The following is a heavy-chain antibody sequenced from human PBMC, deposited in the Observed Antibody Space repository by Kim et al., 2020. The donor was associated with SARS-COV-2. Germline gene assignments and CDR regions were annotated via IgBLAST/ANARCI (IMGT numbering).Heavy chain of an antibody. CDR2: IRSKAYGGGTT. D-gene: IGHD2-21*01. Sequence: GGSLRLSCIPSGFTFGDYCVSWVRQAPGKGLEWVGFIRSKAYGGGTTEYAASVRGRFSISRDDSKGIAYLQMNSLKPDDTGTYFCTRWHHPSDFIRDYWGQGTLVTVS. J-gene: IGHJ4*02. V-gene: IGHV3-49*04. CDR1: GFTFGDYC. CDR3: TRWHHPSDFIRDY.